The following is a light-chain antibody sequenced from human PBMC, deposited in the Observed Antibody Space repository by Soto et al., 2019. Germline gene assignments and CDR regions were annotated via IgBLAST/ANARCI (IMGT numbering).Light chain of an antibody. J-gene: IGKJ1*01. CDR2: KAS. CDR1: QSISSW. CDR3: QQYNSYVT. Sequence: DMQMTQSPSTLSASVGDRVTSTCRASQSISSWLAWYQQKRGKAPKLLIYKASSLESGVTSRFSVSGSGTEFTHTISSLPPDDFATYYCQQYNSYVTVGQGTKVEIK. V-gene: IGKV1-5*03.